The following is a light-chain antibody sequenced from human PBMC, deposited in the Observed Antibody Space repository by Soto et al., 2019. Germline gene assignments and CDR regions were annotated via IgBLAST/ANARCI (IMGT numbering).Light chain of an antibody. CDR1: QSVTTNW. Sequence: EIVLTQSPGTLSLSPGERATLSCRASQSVTTNWFAWYQQKPGQPPRLLIYATFNRATGIPDRFSGSGSGTDFTLTISRLEPEDFAVYYCQQYGDGNSPRYSFGQGTKLEIK. CDR3: QQYGDGNSPRYS. V-gene: IGKV3-20*01. J-gene: IGKJ2*03. CDR2: ATF.